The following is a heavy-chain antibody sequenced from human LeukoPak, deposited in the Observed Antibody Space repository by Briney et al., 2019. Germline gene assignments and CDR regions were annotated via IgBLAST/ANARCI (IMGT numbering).Heavy chain of an antibody. J-gene: IGHJ4*02. CDR1: GFTFNDYY. D-gene: IGHD6-13*01. CDR2: ISSSGGHT. V-gene: IGHV3-11*06. Sequence: GASLRVSCAASGFTFNDYYMSWIRQAPGKGLEWVSFISSSGGHTNYADSVKGRFTISRDNAKNSLYLQMNSLRAEDTAVYYCARNPGPGTLDNWGQGTLVTVSS. CDR3: ARNPGPGTLDN.